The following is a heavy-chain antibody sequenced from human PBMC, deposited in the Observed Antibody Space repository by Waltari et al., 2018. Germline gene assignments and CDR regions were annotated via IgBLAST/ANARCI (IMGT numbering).Heavy chain of an antibody. V-gene: IGHV4-39*01. CDR3: ARQSYYDESGHD. D-gene: IGHD3-22*01. Sequence: QLELQESGPGLVKPSETLSLPCSGSGGSIRRRGYYWVGIRQPPGKGLEWIGSIYYSGTTYYNPSLNSRVTISVDTSKNQFSLKLTSVTAADTAMYFCARQSYYDESGHDWGQGTLVTVSS. J-gene: IGHJ4*02. CDR1: GGSIRRRGYY. CDR2: IYYSGTT.